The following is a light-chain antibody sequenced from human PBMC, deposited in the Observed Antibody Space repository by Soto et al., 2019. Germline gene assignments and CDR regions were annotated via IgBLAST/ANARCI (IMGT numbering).Light chain of an antibody. V-gene: IGKV1-5*01. J-gene: IGKJ2*01. CDR1: QSVSPW. Sequence: IQLTQTPSTLSASVGDRVTIACRASQSVSPWLAWYQQKPGKAPKLLIYDVSNLQRGVPSRFSGSGSGTEFTLTISGLQPDDFATYYCQQYNTYSHTFGQGTKLEIK. CDR2: DVS. CDR3: QQYNTYSHT.